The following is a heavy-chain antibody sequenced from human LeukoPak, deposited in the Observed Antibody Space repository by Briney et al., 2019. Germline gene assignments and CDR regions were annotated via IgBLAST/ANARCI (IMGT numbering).Heavy chain of an antibody. CDR1: GFTSDDYA. V-gene: IGHV3-43D*03. CDR3: ARAKPKNMVRGLIMRRESRYYFDY. D-gene: IGHD3-10*01. CDR2: ISWDGGII. Sequence: GGSLGLSCAASGFTSDDYAMHWVRQAPGKGLEWVSLISWDGGIIYYADSVKGRFTISRDNSKSTLYIQMNSLRAEDTAVYYCARAKPKNMVRGLIMRRESRYYFDYWGQGTLVTVSS. J-gene: IGHJ4*02.